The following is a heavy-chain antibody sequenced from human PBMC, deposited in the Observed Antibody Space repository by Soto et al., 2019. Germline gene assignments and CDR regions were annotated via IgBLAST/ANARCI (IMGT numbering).Heavy chain of an antibody. CDR3: GKSRGWFGGFSY. Sequence: YADSVKGRFTISRDNSKNTVYLQMISLSAEETAVYYCGKSRGWFGGFSYWGQGTLVTVSS. D-gene: IGHD3-10*01. V-gene: IGHV3-23*01. J-gene: IGHJ4*02.